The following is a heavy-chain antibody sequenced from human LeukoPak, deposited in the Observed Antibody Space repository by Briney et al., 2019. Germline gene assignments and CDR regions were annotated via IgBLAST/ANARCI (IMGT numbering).Heavy chain of an antibody. CDR1: GFTLTQYY. Sequence: GASVKVSCKASGFTLTQYYLHWVRQAPGQGLEFVGMISPSGDSPPYAQKFQDRVTMARDMSTSTVYMELSNLRSEDTAVYFCARLVTGSNPADFWGQGTLVTVSS. J-gene: IGHJ4*02. CDR2: ISPSGDSP. CDR3: ARLVTGSNPADF. D-gene: IGHD1-26*01. V-gene: IGHV1-46*01.